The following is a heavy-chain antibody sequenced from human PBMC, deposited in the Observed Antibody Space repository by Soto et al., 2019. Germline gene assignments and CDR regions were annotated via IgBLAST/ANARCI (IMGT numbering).Heavy chain of an antibody. J-gene: IGHJ6*02. CDR2: ISGSGGST. D-gene: IGHD2-15*01. CDR1: GFTFSSYA. Sequence: EVQLLESGGGLVQPGGSLRLSCAASGFTFSSYAMSWVRQAPGKGLEWVSAISGSGGSTYYADSVKGRFTISRDNSKNTLYLQMNTLSAEDTPVYCCASDSKVVIIHINYYYGMDVWGQGTTVTVSS. V-gene: IGHV3-23*01. CDR3: ASDSKVVIIHINYYYGMDV.